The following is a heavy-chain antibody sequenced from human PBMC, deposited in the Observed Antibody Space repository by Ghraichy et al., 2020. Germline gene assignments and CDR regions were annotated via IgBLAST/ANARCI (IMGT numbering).Heavy chain of an antibody. CDR2: TYYRSKWSN. V-gene: IGHV6-1*01. Sequence: SQTLSLTCAISGDSVSSNSAAWNWIRQSPSRGLEWLGRTYYRSKWSNDYAVSVKSRITINPDTSKNEFSLQLKSVTPEDTAVYYCARVGQLWDFFEYWGQGILVTVSS. CDR1: GDSVSSNSAA. D-gene: IGHD5-18*01. J-gene: IGHJ4*02. CDR3: ARVGQLWDFFEY.